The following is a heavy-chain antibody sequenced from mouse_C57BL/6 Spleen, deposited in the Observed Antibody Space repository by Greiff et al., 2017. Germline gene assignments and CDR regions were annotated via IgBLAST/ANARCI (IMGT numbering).Heavy chain of an antibody. J-gene: IGHJ2*01. CDR3: ARFGLGGFDY. D-gene: IGHD2-2*01. V-gene: IGHV1-64*01. Sequence: QVQLRQPGAELVKPGASVKLSCKASGYTFTSYWMHWVKQRPGQGLEWIGMIHPNSGSTNYNEKFKSKATLTVDKSSSTAYMQLSSLTSEDSAVYYCARFGLGGFDYWGQGTTLTVSS. CDR2: IHPNSGST. CDR1: GYTFTSYW.